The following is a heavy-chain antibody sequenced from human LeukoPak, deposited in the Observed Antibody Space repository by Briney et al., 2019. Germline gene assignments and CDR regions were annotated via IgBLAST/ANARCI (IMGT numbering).Heavy chain of an antibody. D-gene: IGHD1-26*01. Sequence: ASVKVSCKGSGYIFPSYGLAWVRQAPGQGLEWMGWISPYNGETKYAQNFRDRLTLTTDTSTSTAYMDLRSLRSDDTAVYYCVRDHLPVGSPENYFDSWGQGTLVTVSS. J-gene: IGHJ4*02. V-gene: IGHV1-18*01. CDR2: ISPYNGET. CDR3: VRDHLPVGSPENYFDS. CDR1: GYIFPSYG.